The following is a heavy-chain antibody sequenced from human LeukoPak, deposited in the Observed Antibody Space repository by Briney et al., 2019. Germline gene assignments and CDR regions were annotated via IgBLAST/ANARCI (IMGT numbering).Heavy chain of an antibody. D-gene: IGHD2-15*01. Sequence: GESLKISCRGSGYSINNYWIAWVRQMPGKGLEWMGIIYPADSDIRYSPSFQGQVTISADKSISTAYLQWNSLKASDTAMYYCARQEYCSGASCYTWFDPWGQGTLVTVSS. V-gene: IGHV5-51*01. CDR3: ARQEYCSGASCYTWFDP. CDR2: IYPADSDI. J-gene: IGHJ5*02. CDR1: GYSINNYW.